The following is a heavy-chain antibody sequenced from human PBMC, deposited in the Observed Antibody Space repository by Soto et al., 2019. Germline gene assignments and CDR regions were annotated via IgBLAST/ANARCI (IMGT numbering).Heavy chain of an antibody. CDR3: AGQHPDYSSYNVVDL. CDR1: GGSISTSGFY. V-gene: IGHV4-39*01. J-gene: IGHJ6*02. CDR2: IYYGGNS. Sequence: SETLSLTCTVSGGSISTSGFYWGWIRQPPGKGPEYIGSIYYGGNSYYNPSLESRVALSVDTSRNQFSLKLRSVTAADTAVYYCAGQHPDYSSYNVVDLWGQGTAVTVSS.